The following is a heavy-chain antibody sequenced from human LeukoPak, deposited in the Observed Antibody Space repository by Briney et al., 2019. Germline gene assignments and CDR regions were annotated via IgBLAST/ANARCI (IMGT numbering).Heavy chain of an antibody. CDR3: ARQGKEVGAPYYFDY. D-gene: IGHD1-26*01. Sequence: SGPTLVNPSETLSLTCTVSGGSISSYYWSWIRQPAGKGLEWIGRIYTSGSTNYNPSLKSRVTMSVDTSKNQFSLKLSSVTAADTAVYYCARQGKEVGAPYYFDYWGQGTLVTVSS. CDR2: IYTSGST. J-gene: IGHJ4*02. V-gene: IGHV4-4*07. CDR1: GGSISSYY.